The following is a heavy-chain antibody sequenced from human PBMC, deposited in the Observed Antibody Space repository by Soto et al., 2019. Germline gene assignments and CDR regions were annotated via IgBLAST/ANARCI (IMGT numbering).Heavy chain of an antibody. CDR2: ISGSGGST. D-gene: IGHD3-10*01. CDR3: ARSLMVRGVTTFDY. V-gene: IGHV3-23*01. J-gene: IGHJ4*02. CDR1: GFTFSSYA. Sequence: GGSLRLSCAASGFTFSSYAMSWVRQAPGKGLEWVSAISGSGGSTYYADSVKGRFTISRDNSKNTLYLQMNSLRAEDTAVYYCARSLMVRGVTTFDYWGQGTLVTVSS.